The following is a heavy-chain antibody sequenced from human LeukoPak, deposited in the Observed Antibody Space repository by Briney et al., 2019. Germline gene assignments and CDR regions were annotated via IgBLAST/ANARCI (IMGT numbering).Heavy chain of an antibody. CDR2: FYDSGSS. V-gene: IGHV4-38-2*02. J-gene: IGHJ4*02. D-gene: IGHD2/OR15-2a*01. Sequence: PSETLSLTCTVSGYSISGTYYWCWIRQPPAKGLEWSGSFYDSGSSYYNPSLQSRVTIPVATPKHQFPLNLNSVTAADTAVYYCAVLPGYWRQGTLVTVS. CDR1: GYSISGTYY. CDR3: AVLPGY.